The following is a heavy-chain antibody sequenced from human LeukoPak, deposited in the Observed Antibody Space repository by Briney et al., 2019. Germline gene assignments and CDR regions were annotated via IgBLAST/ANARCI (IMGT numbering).Heavy chain of an antibody. V-gene: IGHV1-18*01. CDR3: ARCMNYDFWSGYYLFGITVRLPNWFDP. CDR2: IGAYNGNT. Sequence: ASVKVSCKASGYTFTSYGISWVRQAPGQGLEWMGWIGAYNGNTNYAQKLQGRVTMTTDTSTSTAYMELRSLRSDDTAVYYCARCMNYDFWSGYYLFGITVRLPNWFDPWGQGTLVTVSS. J-gene: IGHJ5*02. CDR1: GYTFTSYG. D-gene: IGHD3-3*01.